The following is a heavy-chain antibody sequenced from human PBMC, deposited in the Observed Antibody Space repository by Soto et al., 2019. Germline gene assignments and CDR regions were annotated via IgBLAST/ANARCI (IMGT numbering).Heavy chain of an antibody. CDR2: INHSGST. D-gene: IGHD4-17*01. J-gene: IGHJ4*02. V-gene: IGHV4-34*01. CDR1: GGSFSGYY. CDR3: ARVAPMTTVVTQVNDFDY. Sequence: SETLSLTCAVYGGSFSGYYWSWIRQPPGKGLEWIGEINHSGSTNYNPSLKSRVTISVDTSKNQFSLKLSSVTAADTAVYYCARVAPMTTVVTQVNDFDYWGQGTLVTVSS.